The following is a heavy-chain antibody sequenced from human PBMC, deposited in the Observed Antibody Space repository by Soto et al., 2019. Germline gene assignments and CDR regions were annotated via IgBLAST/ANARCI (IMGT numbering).Heavy chain of an antibody. Sequence: GASVKVSCKASGYTFTKYAMHWVRQAPGQRLEWMGWIDGGNGNTKYSQKFQGRATITRDTAASTAYMELSNLRSEDTAVYYCARSGIQYGDCGYYFYYMDVWGKGTTVTVSS. CDR3: ARSGIQYGDCGYYFYYMDV. CDR1: GYTFTKYA. J-gene: IGHJ6*03. CDR2: IDGGNGNT. D-gene: IGHD4-17*01. V-gene: IGHV1-3*01.